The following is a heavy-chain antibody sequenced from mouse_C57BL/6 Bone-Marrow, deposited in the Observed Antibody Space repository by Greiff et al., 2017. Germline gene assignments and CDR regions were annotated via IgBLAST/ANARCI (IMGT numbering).Heavy chain of an antibody. Sequence: VQLVETGGGLVRLGNSLKLSCVTSGFTFSNYRMHWLRQPPGKRLEWFAVIIVQSVNYGANYAAFVQGRFAISRADSKSRVYLEMNRLRDEDTGTTFCSRSGGLREGGDFDVWGTGTTVTVSS. CDR2: IIVQSVNYGA. V-gene: IGHV13-2*01. D-gene: IGHD2-4*01. J-gene: IGHJ1*03. CDR1: GFTFSNYR. CDR3: SRSGGLREGGDFDV.